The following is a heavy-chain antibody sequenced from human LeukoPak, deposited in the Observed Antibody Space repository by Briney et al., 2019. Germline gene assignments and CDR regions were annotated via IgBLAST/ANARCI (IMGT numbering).Heavy chain of an antibody. CDR3: AKGAEHYYGSGSYYNFDAFDI. CDR1: GFTFDDYA. J-gene: IGHJ3*02. V-gene: IGHV3-9*01. Sequence: GGSLRLSCAASGFTFDDYAMHWVRQAPGKGPEWVSGISWNSGSIGYADSVKGRFTISRDNAKNSLYLQMHSLRAEDTALYYCAKGAEHYYGSGSYYNFDAFDIWGQGTMVTVSS. CDR2: ISWNSGSI. D-gene: IGHD3-10*01.